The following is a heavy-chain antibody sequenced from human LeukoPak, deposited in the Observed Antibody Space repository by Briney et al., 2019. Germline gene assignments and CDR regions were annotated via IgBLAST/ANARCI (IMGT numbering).Heavy chain of an antibody. CDR3: ARDHSSSWSGTDPDAFDI. J-gene: IGHJ3*02. CDR2: ISAYNGNT. D-gene: IGHD6-13*01. CDR1: GYTFTSYG. V-gene: IGHV1-18*01. Sequence: ASVKVSCKASGYTFTSYGISWVRQAPGQGLEWRGWISAYNGNTNYAQKLQGRVTMTTDTSTSTAYMELRSLRSDDPAVYYCARDHSSSWSGTDPDAFDIWGQGTMVTVSS.